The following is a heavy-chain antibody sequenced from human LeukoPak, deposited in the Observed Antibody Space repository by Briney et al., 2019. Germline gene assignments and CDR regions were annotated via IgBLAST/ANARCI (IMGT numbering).Heavy chain of an antibody. V-gene: IGHV3-21*01. D-gene: IGHD3-10*01. CDR3: ARDEMVRGVTPNWFDP. Sequence: GGSLRLSCAASGFTFSSYSMNWVRQAPGKGLEWVSSISSSSSYIFYADSVKGRFTISRDNAKNSLFLQMNSLRPEDTAVYYCARDEMVRGVTPNWFDPWGQGTLVTVSS. CDR2: ISSSSSYI. CDR1: GFTFSSYS. J-gene: IGHJ5*02.